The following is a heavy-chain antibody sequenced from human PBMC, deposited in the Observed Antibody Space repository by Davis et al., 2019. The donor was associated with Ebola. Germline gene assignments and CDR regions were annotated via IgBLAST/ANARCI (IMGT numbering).Heavy chain of an antibody. V-gene: IGHV3-30*04. CDR1: GFTFSSYA. CDR3: ARSSSPDY. D-gene: IGHD6-13*01. J-gene: IGHJ4*02. CDR2: ISYDGSNK. Sequence: PGGSLRLSCAASGFTFSSYAMHWVRQAPGKGLKWVAVISYDGSNKYYADSVKGRFTISRDNSKNTLYLQMNSLRAEDTAVYYCARSSSPDYWGQGTLVTVSS.